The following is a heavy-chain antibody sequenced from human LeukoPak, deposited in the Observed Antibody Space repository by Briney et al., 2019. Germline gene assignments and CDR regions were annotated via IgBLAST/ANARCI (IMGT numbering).Heavy chain of an antibody. CDR1: GFSFNTYS. V-gene: IGHV3-48*01. CDR3: VRDVHFSFDS. J-gene: IGHJ4*02. CDR2: MRSNDNTI. Sequence: GGSLRLSCAASGFSFNTYSMNWVRQAPGKGLEWVSYMRSNDNTIYYADSMRGRVTISSDNAQNSLYLQMNSLRAEDTAVYYCVRDVHFSFDSWGQGTLVTVSS.